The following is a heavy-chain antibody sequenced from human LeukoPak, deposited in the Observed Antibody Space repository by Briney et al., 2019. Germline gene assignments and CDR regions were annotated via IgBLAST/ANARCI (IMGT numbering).Heavy chain of an antibody. D-gene: IGHD3-22*01. V-gene: IGHV1-18*01. CDR2: INAYNGNT. Sequence: ASVKVSCKASGYTFTSYGISWVRQAPGQGLEGMGWINAYNGNTNYAQKLQGRVTMTTDTSTSTAYMELRSLRSDDTAVYYCARGDSSGYQSVYYGMDVWGQGTTVTVSS. CDR1: GYTFTSYG. CDR3: ARGDSSGYQSVYYGMDV. J-gene: IGHJ6*01.